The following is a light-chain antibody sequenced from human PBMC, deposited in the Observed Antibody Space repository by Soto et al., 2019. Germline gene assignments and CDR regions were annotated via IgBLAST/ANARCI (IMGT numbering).Light chain of an antibody. CDR2: GAS. V-gene: IGKV3-15*01. CDR1: QSVSSN. Sequence: EIVMTQSPDTLSVSPGERATLSCRASQSVSSNLAWYQQNPGQAPRLLNFGASTRATGIPARFSGSGSGTEFTLTISSLQSEDFAVYHCQQYNNLPYTFGQGTTLEIK. CDR3: QQYNNLPYT. J-gene: IGKJ2*01.